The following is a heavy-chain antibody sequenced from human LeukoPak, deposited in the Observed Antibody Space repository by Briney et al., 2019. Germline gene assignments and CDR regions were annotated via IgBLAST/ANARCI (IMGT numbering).Heavy chain of an antibody. CDR3: ARVGVDYYYYMDV. CDR2: IYYSGST. CDR1: GGSISSSY. J-gene: IGHJ6*03. Sequence: PSETLSLTCTVSGGSISSSYWSWIRQPPGKGLEWIAYIYYSGSTNYNPSLKSRVTISVDTSKNQFSLKLTSVTAADTAVYYCARVGVDYYYYMDVWGKGTTVTVSS. V-gene: IGHV4-59*01. D-gene: IGHD3-10*01.